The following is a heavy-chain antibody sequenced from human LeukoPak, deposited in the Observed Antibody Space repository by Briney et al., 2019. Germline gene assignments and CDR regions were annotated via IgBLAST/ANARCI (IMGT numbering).Heavy chain of an antibody. V-gene: IGHV4-4*07. CDR1: GGSISSYY. J-gene: IGHJ3*02. CDR2: IYTSGNT. Sequence: PSETLSLTCTVSGGSISSYYWSWIRQPAGKGLKWIGRIYTSGNTNYNPSLKSRVTMSVDTSKNQFSLNLRSVTAADTAVYYCARDVYSGSPEAFDIWGQGTMVTVSS. CDR3: ARDVYSGSPEAFDI. D-gene: IGHD1-26*01.